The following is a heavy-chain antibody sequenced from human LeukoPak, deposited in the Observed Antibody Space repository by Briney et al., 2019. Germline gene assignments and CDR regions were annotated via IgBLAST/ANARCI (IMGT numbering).Heavy chain of an antibody. CDR1: GGSFSGYY. CDR2: INHSGST. J-gene: IGHJ1*01. V-gene: IGHV4-34*01. Sequence: SETLSLTCAVYGGSFSGYYWSWIRQPPGKGLEWIGEINHSGSTNYNPSLKSRVTISVDTSKNQFSLKLSSVTAADTAVYYCARGPRITIFCASCRAEYFQHWGQGTLVTVSS. CDR3: ARGPRITIFCASCRAEYFQH. D-gene: IGHD3-9*01.